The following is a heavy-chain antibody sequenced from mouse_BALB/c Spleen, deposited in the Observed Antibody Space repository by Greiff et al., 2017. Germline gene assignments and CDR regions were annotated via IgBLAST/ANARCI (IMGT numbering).Heavy chain of an antibody. CDR3: ARTGGNYGDYAMDY. CDR2: ISSGGSYT. J-gene: IGHJ4*01. V-gene: IGHV5-9-4*01. CDR1: GFTFSSYA. Sequence: EVQLVESGGGLVKPGGSLKLSCAASGFTFSSYAMSWVRQSPEKRLEWVAEISSGGSYTYYPDTVTGRFTISRDNAKNTLYLEMSSLRSEDTAMYYCARTGGNYGDYAMDYWGQGTSVTVSS. D-gene: IGHD2-1*01.